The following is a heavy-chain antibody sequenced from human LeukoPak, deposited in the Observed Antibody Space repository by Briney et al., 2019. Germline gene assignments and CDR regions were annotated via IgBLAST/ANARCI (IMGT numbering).Heavy chain of an antibody. CDR3: ATHSGGY. J-gene: IGHJ4*02. Sequence: GGSLRLSCAASGFTFSSSAMHWVRQAPGKGLEWVAVISYDGSNKYYADSVKGRFTISRDNSKNTLYLQMNSLRAEDTAVYYCATHSGGYWGQGTLVTVSS. D-gene: IGHD3-16*01. CDR2: ISYDGSNK. V-gene: IGHV3-30*04. CDR1: GFTFSSSA.